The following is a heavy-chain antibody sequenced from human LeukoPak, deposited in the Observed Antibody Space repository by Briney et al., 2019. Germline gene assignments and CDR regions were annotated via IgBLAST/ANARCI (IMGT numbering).Heavy chain of an antibody. J-gene: IGHJ4*02. CDR2: SSGSGGST. CDR1: GFTFSSYT. Sequence: GGSLRLSCAASGFTFSSYTMSWVRQAPGKGLERVSASSGSGGSTYYADSVKGRFTISRDNSKNTLYLQMNSLRAEDTAVYYCANLRGDYVGYWGQGTLVTVSS. CDR3: ANLRGDYVGY. V-gene: IGHV3-23*01.